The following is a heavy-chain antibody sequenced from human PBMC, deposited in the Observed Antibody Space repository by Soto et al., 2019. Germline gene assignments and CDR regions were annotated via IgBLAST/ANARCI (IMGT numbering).Heavy chain of an antibody. CDR3: ARAERITIFGVVPYYFDY. CDR1: GDSVSSNSAA. V-gene: IGHV6-1*01. Sequence: PSQTLSLTCAISGDSVSSNSAAWNWIRQSPSRGLEWLGRTYYRSKWYNDYAVSVKSRITINPDTSKNQFSLQLNSVTPEDTAVYYCARAERITIFGVVPYYFDYWGQGTLVTVS. D-gene: IGHD3-3*01. CDR2: TYYRSKWYN. J-gene: IGHJ4*02.